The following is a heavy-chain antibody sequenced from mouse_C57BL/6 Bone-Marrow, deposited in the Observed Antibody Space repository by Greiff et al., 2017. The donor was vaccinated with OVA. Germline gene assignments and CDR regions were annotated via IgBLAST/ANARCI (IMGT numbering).Heavy chain of an antibody. CDR2: ILPGSGST. J-gene: IGHJ1*01. CDR3: AGGGGSYRYYSDRYFDD. D-gene: IGHD2-12*01. Sequence: VQLQQSVAELLKPGASVKLSCTASGYTFTGYWIEWVKQRPGHGLEWIGEILPGSGSTNYNAKFKGKATFTADTSSNTAYMQLSSLTTEDSAIYYCAGGGGSYRYYSDRYFDDRGGGTTVIVSS. V-gene: IGHV1-9*01. CDR1: GYTFTGYW.